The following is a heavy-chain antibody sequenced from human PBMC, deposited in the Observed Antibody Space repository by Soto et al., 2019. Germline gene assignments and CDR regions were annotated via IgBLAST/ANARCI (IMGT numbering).Heavy chain of an antibody. CDR1: GFTFDDYA. CDR2: ISWNSATI. D-gene: IGHD3-3*02. Sequence: DVQLVESGGGLVQPGRSLRLSCAASGFTFDDYAMHWVRQNPGKGLEWVSGISWNSATIGYADSVRGRFTISRDNAKNSLYLQMNSLRTEDTAWYYCATPLALGYWGQGTLVIVSS. J-gene: IGHJ4*02. V-gene: IGHV3-9*01. CDR3: ATPLALGY.